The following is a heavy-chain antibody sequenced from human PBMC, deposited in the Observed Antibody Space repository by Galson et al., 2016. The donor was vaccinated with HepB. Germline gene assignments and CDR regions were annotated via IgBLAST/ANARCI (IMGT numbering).Heavy chain of an antibody. CDR3: ARASGGLFDP. CDR2: IIPMFGTV. V-gene: IGHV1-69*13. D-gene: IGHD3-10*01. Sequence: SVKVSCKASGGSFSSYAIGWVRQTPGHGLEWMGEIIPMFGTVNYAQKFQGRITITADESTRTAYMELNSLKSEDTAVYYCARASGGLFDPWGQGTLVTVSS. J-gene: IGHJ5*02. CDR1: GGSFSSYA.